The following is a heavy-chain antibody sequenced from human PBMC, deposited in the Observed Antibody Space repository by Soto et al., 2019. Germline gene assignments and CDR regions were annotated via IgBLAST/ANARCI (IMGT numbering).Heavy chain of an antibody. V-gene: IGHV4-34*01. CDR3: ARRYCSDSYCSYFDY. J-gene: IGHJ4*02. D-gene: IGHD2-15*01. CDR2: INHSGTT. Sequence: PSETLSLTCAVYGGSVSGYFWSWIRQPPGEGLEWIGEINHSGTTSYSPSLDSRVTTSVDTSKNQFSLRLSSVTAADTAIYYCARRYCSDSYCSYFDYWGRGTLVTVSS. CDR1: GGSVSGYF.